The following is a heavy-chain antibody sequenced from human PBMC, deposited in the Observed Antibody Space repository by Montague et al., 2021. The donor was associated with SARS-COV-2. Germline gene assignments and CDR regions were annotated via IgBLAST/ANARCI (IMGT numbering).Heavy chain of an antibody. Sequence: SAISGDSVSSNIATWNWIRQSPSRGLEWLGRTYYRSKWYNDYAESVKSRITIDPDTSKHQFSLHLNSVTPEDTAVYYCARIPVGSKYYFDFWGQGTLVTASS. CDR2: TYYRSKWYN. D-gene: IGHD2-2*01. J-gene: IGHJ4*02. V-gene: IGHV6-1*01. CDR1: GDSVSSNIAT. CDR3: ARIPVGSKYYFDF.